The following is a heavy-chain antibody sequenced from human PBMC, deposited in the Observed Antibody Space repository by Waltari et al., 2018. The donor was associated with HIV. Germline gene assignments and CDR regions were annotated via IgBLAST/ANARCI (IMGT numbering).Heavy chain of an antibody. D-gene: IGHD2-15*01. V-gene: IGHV3-48*01. CDR2: ISSSSSTI. CDR3: ARDGYCSGGSCTYYFDY. CDR1: GFTFSSYS. J-gene: IGHJ4*02. Sequence: EVQLVESGGGLVQPGGSLRLSCAASGFTFSSYSMNWVRQAPGKGLEWVSYISSSSSTIYYADSVKGRFTISRDNAKNSLYLQMNSLRAEDTAVYYCARDGYCSGGSCTYYFDYWGQGTLVTVSS.